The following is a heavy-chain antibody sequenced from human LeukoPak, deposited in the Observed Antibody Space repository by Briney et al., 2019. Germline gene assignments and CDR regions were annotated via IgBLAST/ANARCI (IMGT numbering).Heavy chain of an antibody. V-gene: IGHV1-18*04. Sequence: GSVKVSCKASRYTFTSYVISRGLQDPEEGREWMGSISAYNGNTNYAQKLQGRVTMTTDTSTSTAYMELRSLRSDDTAVYYCARDGYSSGWYGSYFDYWGQGTLVTVSS. CDR3: ARDGYSSGWYGSYFDY. CDR2: ISAYNGNT. J-gene: IGHJ4*02. CDR1: RYTFTSYV. D-gene: IGHD6-19*01.